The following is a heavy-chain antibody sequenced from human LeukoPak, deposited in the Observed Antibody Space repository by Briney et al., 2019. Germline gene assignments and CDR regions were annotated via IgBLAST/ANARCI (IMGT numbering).Heavy chain of an antibody. V-gene: IGHV3-23*01. CDR1: GFTFSSYA. J-gene: IGHJ4*02. CDR3: AKQLGYCSDGSCYFPY. D-gene: IGHD2-15*01. CDR2: VSGRGGST. Sequence: GGSLRLSCAASGFTFSSYAMGWVRQAPGKGLEWVSGVSGRGGSTYYADSVKGRFTISRDNSKSTLCLQMNSLRAEDTAVYYCAKQLGYCSDGSCYFPYWGQGTLVTVSS.